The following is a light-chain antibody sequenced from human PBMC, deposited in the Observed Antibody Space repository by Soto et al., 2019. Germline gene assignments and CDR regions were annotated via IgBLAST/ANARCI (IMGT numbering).Light chain of an antibody. CDR1: RDVGSD. CDR3: LQDYGDSWS. Sequence: IQMTQSPSSLSASVGEKIIITCRASRDVGSDVSWYQQKPGQVTKLLTYAASNLYTGVPSRFCGIRSGTEFTLTISSLQPEDFASYYCLQDYGDSWSFGQGTKVDIK. V-gene: IGKV1-6*01. CDR2: AAS. J-gene: IGKJ1*01.